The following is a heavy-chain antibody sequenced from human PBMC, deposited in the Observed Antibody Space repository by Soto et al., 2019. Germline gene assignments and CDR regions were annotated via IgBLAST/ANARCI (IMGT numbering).Heavy chain of an antibody. CDR1: GGSFSGYY. CDR3: PRNKRIVVVPAAMYYYYYYMDV. D-gene: IGHD2-2*01. CDR2: INHSGST. V-gene: IGHV4-34*01. Sequence: SETLSLTCAVYGGSFSGYYWSWIRQPPGKGLEWIGEINHSGSTNYNPSLKSRFTISVDTSKTQFSLKLSSLTAADTAEYYCPRNKRIVVVPAAMYYYYYYMDVWGKGTTVTVSS. J-gene: IGHJ6*03.